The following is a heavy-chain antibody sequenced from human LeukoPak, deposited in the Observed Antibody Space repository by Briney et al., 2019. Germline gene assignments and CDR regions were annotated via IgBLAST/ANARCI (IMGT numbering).Heavy chain of an antibody. V-gene: IGHV4-59*01. D-gene: IGHD3-10*01. CDR3: ARTRLETDEFYFDY. CDR2: IYYSGST. CDR1: GGSISSYY. Sequence: VKPSETLSLTCTVSGGSISSYYWSWLRQPPGKGLEWIGYIYYSGSTNYNPSLKSRVTISVDTPKNQFSLKLSSVTAADTAVYYCARTRLETDEFYFDYWGQGTLVTVSS. J-gene: IGHJ4*02.